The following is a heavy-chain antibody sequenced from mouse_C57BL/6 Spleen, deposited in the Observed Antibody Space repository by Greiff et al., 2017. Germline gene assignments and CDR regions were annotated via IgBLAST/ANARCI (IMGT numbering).Heavy chain of an antibody. Sequence: EVQLQQSGAELVKPGASVKLSCTASGFNFNDYSMHWVKQRTEQGLEWIGRIDPGVGDTKYAPKFQGKATITADTSSNTAYLQLSSLTSEDTAVYYCARSYYEYGEGAWFAYWGQGTLVTVSA. CDR2: IDPGVGDT. D-gene: IGHD2-4*01. V-gene: IGHV14-2*01. J-gene: IGHJ3*01. CDR3: ARSYYEYGEGAWFAY. CDR1: GFNFNDYS.